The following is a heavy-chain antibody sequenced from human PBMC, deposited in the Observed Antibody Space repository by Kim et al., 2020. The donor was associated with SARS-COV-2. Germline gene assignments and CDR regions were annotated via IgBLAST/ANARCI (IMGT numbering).Heavy chain of an antibody. CDR3: ARGQSSGSYYDDAFDI. CDR2: IIPIFGKA. J-gene: IGHJ3*02. Sequence: SVKVSCKTSGGTFSSYAISWVRQAPGQGLEWMGGIIPIFGKANSAQTFQGRVTITADESTSTAYMELSSLRSEDTAVYYCARGQSSGSYYDDAFDIWGQGTMVTVSS. CDR1: GGTFSSYA. D-gene: IGHD1-26*01. V-gene: IGHV1-69*13.